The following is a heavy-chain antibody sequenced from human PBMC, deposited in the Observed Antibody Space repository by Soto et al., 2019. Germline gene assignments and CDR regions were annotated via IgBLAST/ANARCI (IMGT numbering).Heavy chain of an antibody. CDR1: GGTFSSYA. Sequence: ASVKVSCKASGGTFSSYAIRWVRQPPGQGLEWMGGIIPIFGTANYAQKFQGRVTITADESTSTAYMELSSLRSEDTAVYYCARSVYYYDSSGPQDDAFDIWGQGTMVTV. J-gene: IGHJ3*02. CDR3: ARSVYYYDSSGPQDDAFDI. CDR2: IIPIFGTA. D-gene: IGHD3-22*01. V-gene: IGHV1-69*13.